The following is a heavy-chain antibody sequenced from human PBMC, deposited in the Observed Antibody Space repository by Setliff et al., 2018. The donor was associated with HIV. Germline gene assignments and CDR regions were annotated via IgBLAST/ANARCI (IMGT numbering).Heavy chain of an antibody. CDR3: ARLIKHYDFWSGYYGAYYYYMDV. D-gene: IGHD3-3*01. J-gene: IGHJ6*03. V-gene: IGHV1-18*01. CDR1: GYTFISYG. CDR2: ISAYNGNT. Sequence: ASVKVSCKASGYTFISYGISWVRQAPGQGLEWMGWISAYNGNTNYAQKLQGRVTMTTDTSTSTAHMELSSLRSEDTAVYYCARLIKHYDFWSGYYGAYYYYMDVWGTGTTVTVSS.